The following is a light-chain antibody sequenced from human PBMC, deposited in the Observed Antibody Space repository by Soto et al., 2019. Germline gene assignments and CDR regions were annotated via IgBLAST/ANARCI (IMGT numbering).Light chain of an antibody. CDR2: EGS. Sequence: QSALTQPASVSGSPGQSITISCTGTSSYVGSYDLVSWYQQHPGKAPKLMIYEGSKRPSGVSNRFSGSKSGNTASLTISGLQTEDEADYYCCSYAGNNWVFGGGTQLTVL. V-gene: IGLV2-23*01. CDR1: SSYVGSYDL. CDR3: CSYAGNNWV. J-gene: IGLJ7*01.